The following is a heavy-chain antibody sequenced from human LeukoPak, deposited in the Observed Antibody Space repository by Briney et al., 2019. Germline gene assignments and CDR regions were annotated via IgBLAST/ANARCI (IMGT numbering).Heavy chain of an antibody. J-gene: IGHJ4*02. D-gene: IGHD6-19*01. CDR1: GFTLSDYY. V-gene: IGHV3-11*06. Sequence: GGSLRLSCAASGFTLSDYYMSWIRQAPGKGLEWVSYISTSSTYTNYADSVKGRFTISRDNAKNSLYLQMNSLRAEDTAVYYCARDKWGIAVAAFDYWGQGTLVTVSS. CDR2: ISTSSTYT. CDR3: ARDKWGIAVAAFDY.